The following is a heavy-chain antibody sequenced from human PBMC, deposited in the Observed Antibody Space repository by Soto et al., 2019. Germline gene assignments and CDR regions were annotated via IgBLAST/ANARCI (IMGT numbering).Heavy chain of an antibody. CDR3: ARDIGSGWHRGNWFDP. CDR2: MYHTGST. CDR1: GGSISSCGYS. J-gene: IGHJ5*02. V-gene: IGHV4-30-2*01. Sequence: SETLSLTCAVSGGSISSCGYSWSWIRQPPGKGLEWIGYMYHTGSTYYNPSLKSRVTISIDRSKNQFSLKLSSVTAADTAVYYCARDIGSGWHRGNWFDPWGQGTLVTVSS. D-gene: IGHD6-19*01.